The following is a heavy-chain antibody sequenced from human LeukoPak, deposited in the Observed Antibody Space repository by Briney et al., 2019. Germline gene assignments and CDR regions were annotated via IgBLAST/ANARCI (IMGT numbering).Heavy chain of an antibody. J-gene: IGHJ4*02. CDR2: IKQDGSEK. CDR1: GFIFSGYW. V-gene: IGHV3-7*01. D-gene: IGHD3-22*01. Sequence: GGSLRLSCAASGFIFSGYWMTWVRQAPGKGLEWVANIKQDGSEKYYVDSVKGRFTISRDNAKNSLYLQMNSLRAEDTAVYYCARDFPYYYDTSGYYSDYWGQGTLVTVSS. CDR3: ARDFPYYYDTSGYYSDY.